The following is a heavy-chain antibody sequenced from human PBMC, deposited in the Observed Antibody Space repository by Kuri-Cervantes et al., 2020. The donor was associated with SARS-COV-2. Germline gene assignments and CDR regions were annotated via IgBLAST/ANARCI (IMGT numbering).Heavy chain of an antibody. Sequence: GESLKISCAASGFIFSNYGMHWVRQSPGKRLEWVAFTSYDGSNAYYADSVRGRFTVSRDNSKNTLSLQMNGLSAEDTAVYYCAKDIGTRSTNFVTYDYWGQGDLVTVSS. CDR3: AKDIGTRSTNFVTYDY. V-gene: IGHV3-30*18. CDR2: TSYDGSNA. D-gene: IGHD2/OR15-2a*01. J-gene: IGHJ4*02. CDR1: GFIFSNYG.